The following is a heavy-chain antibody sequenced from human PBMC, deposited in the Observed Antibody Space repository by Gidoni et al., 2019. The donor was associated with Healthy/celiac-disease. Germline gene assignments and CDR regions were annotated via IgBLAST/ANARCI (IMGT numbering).Heavy chain of an antibody. D-gene: IGHD6-13*01. Sequence: SGFTFSSYGMHWVRQAPGKGLEWVAVIWYDGSNKYYADSVKGRFTISRDNSKNTLYLQMNSLRAEDTAVYYCARGQQPDADFDYWGQGTLVTVSS. CDR1: GFTFSSYG. J-gene: IGHJ4*02. V-gene: IGHV3-33*01. CDR3: ARGQQPDADFDY. CDR2: IWYDGSNK.